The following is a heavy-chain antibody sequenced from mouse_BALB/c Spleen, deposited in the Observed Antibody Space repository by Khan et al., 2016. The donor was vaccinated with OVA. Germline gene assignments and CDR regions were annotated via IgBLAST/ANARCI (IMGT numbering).Heavy chain of an antibody. CDR3: ARQIFPGYFDV. CDR2: IWRDGKT. V-gene: IGHV2-6-1*01. Sequence: QVQLKESGPGLVAPSQSLSITCTISGFSLTSYGIHWVRQPPGKGLEWLVVIWRDGKTTYNSALKSRLNIIKDNSKSQVFLKMNSLQTDDTAMYYCARQIFPGYFDVWGAGTTVTVSS. CDR1: GFSLTSYG. J-gene: IGHJ1*01.